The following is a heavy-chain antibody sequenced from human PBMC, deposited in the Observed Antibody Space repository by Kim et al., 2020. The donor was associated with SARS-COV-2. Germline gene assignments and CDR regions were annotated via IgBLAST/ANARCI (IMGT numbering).Heavy chain of an antibody. CDR1: GFTVSSNY. Sequence: GGSLRLSCAASGFTVSSNYMSWVRQAPGKGLEWVSVIYSGGSTYYADSVKGRFTISRDNSKNTLYIQMNSLRAEDTAVYYCARDIAVAEEDYFDYWGQGTLVTVSS. CDR3: ARDIAVAEEDYFDY. V-gene: IGHV3-53*01. J-gene: IGHJ4*02. CDR2: IYSGGST. D-gene: IGHD6-19*01.